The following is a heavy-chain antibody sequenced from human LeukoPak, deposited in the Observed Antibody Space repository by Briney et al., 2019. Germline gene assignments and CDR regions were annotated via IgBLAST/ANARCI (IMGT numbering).Heavy chain of an antibody. CDR2: INHYGTIV. Sequence: GGSLRLSCAASGFTFSSYAMSWVRQAPGKGLKWISFINHYGTIVYYADSVRGRFATSRDNAKNSLYLQMNSLRAEDTAVYYCARAGWFYGMDVWGQGTTVTVSS. V-gene: IGHV3-48*04. CDR3: ARAGWFYGMDV. CDR1: GFTFSSYA. J-gene: IGHJ6*02. D-gene: IGHD2-15*01.